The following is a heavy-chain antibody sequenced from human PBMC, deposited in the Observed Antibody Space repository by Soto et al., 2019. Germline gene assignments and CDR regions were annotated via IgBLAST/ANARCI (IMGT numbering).Heavy chain of an antibody. V-gene: IGHV3-74*02. CDR1: GFTFSNYW. CDR2: INSDGSVS. J-gene: IGHJ6*03. D-gene: IGHD2-15*01. CDR3: ARGDCVGGTCYSLAGSFYDYMDV. Sequence: EVQLVESGGGLVQPGGSLRLSCAASGFTFSNYWMYWVRQAPGKGLEWVSRINSDGSVSSYADSVKGRLTISRDNVKNTLYLQMDSLRAEDTAAYFCARGDCVGGTCYSLAGSFYDYMDVWGKGTTVTVFS.